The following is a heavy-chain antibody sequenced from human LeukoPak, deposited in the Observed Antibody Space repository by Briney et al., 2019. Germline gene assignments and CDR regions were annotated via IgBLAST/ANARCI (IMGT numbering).Heavy chain of an antibody. D-gene: IGHD3-22*01. CDR1: GGTFSSYA. CDR3: ARDGGYDSSGYPMDY. CDR2: IIPIFGTA. V-gene: IGHV1-69*05. Sequence: SVKVSCKASGGTFSSYAISWVRPAPGQGLEWMGGIIPIFGTANYAQKFQGRVTITTDESTSTAYMELSSLRSEDTAVYYCARDGGYDSSGYPMDYWGQGTLVTVSS. J-gene: IGHJ4*02.